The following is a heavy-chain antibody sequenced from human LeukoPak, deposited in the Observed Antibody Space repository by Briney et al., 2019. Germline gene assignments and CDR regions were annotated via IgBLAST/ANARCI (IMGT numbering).Heavy chain of an antibody. J-gene: IGHJ4*02. V-gene: IGHV1-18*01. Sequence: GASVKVSCKASGYTFTSYGISWVRQAPGQGLEWMGWIGAYNGNTNYAQKLQGRVTMTTDTSTSTAYMELRSLRSDDTAVYYCARDLLYCSGGSCYPGAFGYWGQGTLVTVSS. D-gene: IGHD2-15*01. CDR1: GYTFTSYG. CDR2: IGAYNGNT. CDR3: ARDLLYCSGGSCYPGAFGY.